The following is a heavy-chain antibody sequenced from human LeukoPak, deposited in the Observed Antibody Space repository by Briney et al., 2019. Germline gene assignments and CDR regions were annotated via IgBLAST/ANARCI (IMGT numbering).Heavy chain of an antibody. CDR2: IYTSGST. V-gene: IGHV4-4*07. Sequence: SETLSLTCTVSGGSISSYYWSWIRQPAGKGLEGIGRIYTSGSTNYNPSLKSRVTMSVDTTKNQFSLKMSSATAAAAAVYYCARDDDYGGNGGFDYWGQGTLVTVSS. J-gene: IGHJ4*02. CDR1: GGSISSYY. CDR3: ARDDDYGGNGGFDY. D-gene: IGHD4-23*01.